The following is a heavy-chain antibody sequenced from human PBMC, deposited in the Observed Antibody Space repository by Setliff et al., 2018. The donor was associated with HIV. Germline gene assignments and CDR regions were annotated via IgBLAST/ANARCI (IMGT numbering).Heavy chain of an antibody. CDR2: MNPNSGNS. J-gene: IGHJ3*02. V-gene: IGHV1-8*01. CDR1: GYTFTSFD. D-gene: IGHD3-10*01. CDR3: TRIRAMVRGVTSYDAFDI. Sequence: ASVKVSCKASGYTFTSFDINWVRQATGQGLEWMGWMNPNSGNSGFAQKFQGRVTMTGNSSISTAYMELSSLRFDDTAVYYCTRIRAMVRGVTSYDAFDIWGQGTKVTVSS.